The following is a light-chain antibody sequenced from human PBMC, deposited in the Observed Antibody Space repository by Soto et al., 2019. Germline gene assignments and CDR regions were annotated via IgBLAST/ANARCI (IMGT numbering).Light chain of an antibody. Sequence: IQMTKKNSTLYASVGDRVTITFCASGRSDCWLSWHQQKPGSAPKLLISSASSLESGVPSRFSGSGFGTEFTLTISSLQPDDFASYSCHQYSRYRAFGQGTK. CDR3: HQYSRYRA. J-gene: IGKJ1*01. CDR2: SAS. V-gene: IGKV1-5*03. CDR1: GRSDCW.